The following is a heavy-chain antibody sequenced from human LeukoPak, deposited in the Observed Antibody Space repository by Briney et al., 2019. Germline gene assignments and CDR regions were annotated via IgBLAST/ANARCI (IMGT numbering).Heavy chain of an antibody. CDR3: ARDGRAMVITPFDY. CDR2: IFYSGST. Sequence: ASETLSLTCTVSSGSISTSNYYWGWVRQPPGKALEWIGNIFYSGSTYYSPSLKSRVTISVDTSKNQFSLKLSSVTAADTAVYYCARDGRAMVITPFDYWGQGTLVTVSS. V-gene: IGHV4-39*07. J-gene: IGHJ4*02. D-gene: IGHD5-18*01. CDR1: SGSISTSNYY.